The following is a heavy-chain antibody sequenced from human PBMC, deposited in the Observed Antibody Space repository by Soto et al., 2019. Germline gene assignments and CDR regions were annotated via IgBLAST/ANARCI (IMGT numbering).Heavy chain of an antibody. Sequence: QVPLVQSGAEVKKPGSSVKVSCKASGGTFSSYAISWVRQAPGQGLEWMGGIIPIFGTANYAQKFQGRVTITADESTSTAYMELSSLRSEDTAVYYCASPIGYCSSTSCYKHYYYYGMDVWGQGTTVTVSS. CDR1: GGTFSSYA. D-gene: IGHD2-2*02. J-gene: IGHJ6*02. CDR3: ASPIGYCSSTSCYKHYYYYGMDV. V-gene: IGHV1-69*01. CDR2: IIPIFGTA.